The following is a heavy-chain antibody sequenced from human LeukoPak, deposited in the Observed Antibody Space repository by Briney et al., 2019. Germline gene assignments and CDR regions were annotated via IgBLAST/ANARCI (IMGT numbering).Heavy chain of an antibody. CDR1: GYTFTSYD. D-gene: IGHD6-13*01. V-gene: IGHV1-8*01. Sequence: ASVKVSCKASGYTFTSYDINWVRQATGQGLEWMGWMNPNSGNTGYAQKFQGRVTMTRNTSISTAYMELSSLRSEDTAVYYCARGRIAAAYYYYYMDVWGKGTTVTISS. CDR2: MNPNSGNT. J-gene: IGHJ6*03. CDR3: ARGRIAAAYYYYYMDV.